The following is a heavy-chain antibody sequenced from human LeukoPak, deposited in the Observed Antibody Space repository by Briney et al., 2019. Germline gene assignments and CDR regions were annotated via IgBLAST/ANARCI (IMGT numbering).Heavy chain of an antibody. J-gene: IGHJ4*02. V-gene: IGHV1-2*02. Sequence: GASVKVSCKTSGYTFNDFHMHWVRQAPGQGLEWMGWIHPNTGATNYAPKFRGRVIMTRDTSISTIYMEVSRLTSDDTAVYYCARDTQSKRDYWGQGTLVTVSS. CDR1: GYTFNDFH. CDR2: IHPNTGAT. D-gene: IGHD2-15*01. CDR3: ARDTQSKRDY.